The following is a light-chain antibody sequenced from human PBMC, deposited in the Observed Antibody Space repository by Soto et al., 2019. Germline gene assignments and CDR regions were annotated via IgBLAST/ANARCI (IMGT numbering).Light chain of an antibody. Sequence: EIVLTQSPGTPSLSPGERATLAFRASQSVSSSYLAWYQQKPGQAPRLLIYGASSRATGIPDRFSGSGSGTDFTLTISRLEPEDFAVYYCQQYGDSRTFGQGTKVDIK. CDR2: GAS. CDR1: QSVSSSY. J-gene: IGKJ1*01. CDR3: QQYGDSRT. V-gene: IGKV3-20*01.